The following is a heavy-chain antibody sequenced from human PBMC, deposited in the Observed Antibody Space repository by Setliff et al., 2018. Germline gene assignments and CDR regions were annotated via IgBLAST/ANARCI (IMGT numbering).Heavy chain of an antibody. CDR2: ISWNSGSI. Sequence: PGGSLRLSCAASGFTFDDYAMHWVRQAPGKGLEWVSGISWNSGSIGYADSVKGRFTISRDNAKNSLNLQMNSLRAEDMALYYCAKSWSGYSDAFDIWGQGTMVTVSS. CDR3: AKSWSGYSDAFDI. V-gene: IGHV3-9*03. CDR1: GFTFDDYA. J-gene: IGHJ3*02. D-gene: IGHD3-3*01.